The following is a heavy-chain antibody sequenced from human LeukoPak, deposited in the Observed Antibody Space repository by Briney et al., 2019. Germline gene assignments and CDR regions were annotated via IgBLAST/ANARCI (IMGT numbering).Heavy chain of an antibody. CDR3: ASDNWFDP. CDR1: GGSISSGSFY. Sequence: SETLSLTCTVSGGSISSGSFYWSWIRQPAGKGLEWIGHIYISGSTNYNPSLRSRVTISIDTSKNQFFLKLSSVTAADTAVYYCASDNWFDPWGQGTLVTVSS. J-gene: IGHJ5*02. V-gene: IGHV4-61*09. CDR2: IYISGST.